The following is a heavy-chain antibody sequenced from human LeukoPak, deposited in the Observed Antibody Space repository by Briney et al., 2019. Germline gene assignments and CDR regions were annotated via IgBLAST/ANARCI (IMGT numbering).Heavy chain of an antibody. D-gene: IGHD3-10*01. CDR3: ARTTMVRGTYYMDV. CDR2: IYYSGYT. Sequence: PSETLSLTCAVYGGSFSGYYWSWIRQPPGKGLEWIGCIYYSGYTNYKSSLKSRVTISVDTSKNQFSLKLSSVTAADTAVYYCARTTMVRGTYYMDVWGKGITVTVSS. CDR1: GGSFSGYY. V-gene: IGHV4-59*01. J-gene: IGHJ6*03.